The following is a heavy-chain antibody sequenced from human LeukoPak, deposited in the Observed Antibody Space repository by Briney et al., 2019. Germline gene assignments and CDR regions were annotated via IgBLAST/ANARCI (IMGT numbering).Heavy chain of an antibody. CDR1: GGSISSYY. D-gene: IGHD1-7*01. Sequence: SETLSLTCTVSGGSISSYYWSWIQQPPGKGLEWIGYIYYSGSTNYNPSLKSRVTISVDTSKNQFSLKLSSVTAADTAVYYCARETRPPGWSRYGMDVWGQGTTVTVSS. J-gene: IGHJ6*02. V-gene: IGHV4-59*01. CDR2: IYYSGST. CDR3: ARETRPPGWSRYGMDV.